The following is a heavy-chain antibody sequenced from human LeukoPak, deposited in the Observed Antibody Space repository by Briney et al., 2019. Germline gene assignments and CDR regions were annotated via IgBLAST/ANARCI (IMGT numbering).Heavy chain of an antibody. CDR3: ASPKDYAGDGAFDI. CDR2: IKQDGSEK. Sequence: GGSLRLSCAASGFTFSSYWMSWVRQAPGKGLEWVANIKQDGSEKYYVDSVKGRFTISRDNAKNSLYLQMNSLRAEDTAVYYCASPKDYAGDGAFDIWGQGTMVTVSS. CDR1: GFTFSSYW. V-gene: IGHV3-7*01. J-gene: IGHJ3*02. D-gene: IGHD4-17*01.